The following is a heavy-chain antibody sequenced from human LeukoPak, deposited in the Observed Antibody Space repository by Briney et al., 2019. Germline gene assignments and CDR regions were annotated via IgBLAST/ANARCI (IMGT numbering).Heavy chain of an antibody. V-gene: IGHV4-59*08. CDR2: IYYSGST. Sequence: PSETLSLTCTVSGGSISSYYWSWIRQPAGKGLEWIGYIYYSGSTNYNPSLKSRVTISVDTSKNQFSLKLSSVTAADTAVYYCARHHNYYDSSGYVDYWGQGTLVTVSS. D-gene: IGHD3-22*01. CDR3: ARHHNYYDSSGYVDY. CDR1: GGSISSYY. J-gene: IGHJ4*02.